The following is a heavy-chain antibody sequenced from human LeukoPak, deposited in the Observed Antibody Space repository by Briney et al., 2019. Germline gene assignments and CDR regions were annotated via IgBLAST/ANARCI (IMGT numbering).Heavy chain of an antibody. J-gene: IGHJ3*01. V-gene: IGHV3-48*02. CDR3: ARGRYYGSGSGDAFDL. CDR1: GFTFSSYA. CDR2: ISSSSGTK. Sequence: GGSLRLSCAASGFTFSSYALNWVRQAPGEELEWVSHISSSSGTKHYADSVEGRFTISRDSARNSMFLQMNSLRDEDTAIYYCARGRYYGSGSGDAFDLWGQGAMVIVSP. D-gene: IGHD3-10*01.